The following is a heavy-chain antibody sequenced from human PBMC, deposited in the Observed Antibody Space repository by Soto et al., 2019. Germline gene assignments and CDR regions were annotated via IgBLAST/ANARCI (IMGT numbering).Heavy chain of an antibody. D-gene: IGHD1-26*01. Sequence: GGSLRLSCAASGFTFSSYSMNWVRQAPGKGLEWVSSISSSSSYIYYADSVKGRFTISRDNAKNSLYLQMNSLRAEDTAVYYCARDHPSGSYYFDYWGQGTLVTVSS. CDR1: GFTFSSYS. CDR2: ISSSSSYI. CDR3: ARDHPSGSYYFDY. V-gene: IGHV3-21*01. J-gene: IGHJ4*02.